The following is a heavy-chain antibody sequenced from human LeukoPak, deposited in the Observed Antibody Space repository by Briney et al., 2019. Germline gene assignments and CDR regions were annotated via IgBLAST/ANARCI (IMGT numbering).Heavy chain of an antibody. CDR1: GFTFSNYG. J-gene: IGHJ3*02. V-gene: IGHV3-7*03. CDR3: ARLGFYSGSLQDAFDI. D-gene: IGHD1-26*01. Sequence: GGSLRLSCAASGFTFSNYGMHWVRQAPGKGLEWVANIKQDGSEKYYVDSVKGRFTISRDNAKNSLYLQMNSLRAEDTAVYYCARLGFYSGSLQDAFDIWGQGTMVTVSS. CDR2: IKQDGSEK.